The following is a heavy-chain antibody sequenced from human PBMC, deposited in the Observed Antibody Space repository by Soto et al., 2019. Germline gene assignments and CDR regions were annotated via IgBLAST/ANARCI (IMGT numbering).Heavy chain of an antibody. J-gene: IGHJ5*02. CDR2: FDPEDGET. Sequence: ASVKVSCKVSGYTLTELSMHWVRQAPGKGLEWMGGFDPEDGETIYAQKFQGRVTITEDTSTDTAYMELSSLRSEDTAVYYCATNRLGWFDPWGQGTLVTVSS. V-gene: IGHV1-24*01. CDR1: GYTLTELS. CDR3: ATNRLGWFDP. D-gene: IGHD5-12*01.